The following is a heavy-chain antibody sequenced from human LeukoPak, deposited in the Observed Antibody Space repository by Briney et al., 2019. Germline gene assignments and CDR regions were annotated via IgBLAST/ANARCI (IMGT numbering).Heavy chain of an antibody. Sequence: SETLSLTCTVSGGSISSGDYYWSWIRQPPGTGLEWIGYIYYSGSTYYNPSLKSRVTISVDTSKNQFSLKLSSVTAADTAVYYCAREIVVVRGGYYYYYGMDVWGQGTTVTVSS. CDR3: AREIVVVRGGYYYYYGMDV. J-gene: IGHJ6*02. CDR2: IYYSGST. D-gene: IGHD3-22*01. CDR1: GGSISSGDYY. V-gene: IGHV4-30-4*01.